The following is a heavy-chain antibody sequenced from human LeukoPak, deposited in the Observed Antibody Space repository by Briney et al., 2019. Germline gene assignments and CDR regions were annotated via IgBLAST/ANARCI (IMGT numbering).Heavy chain of an antibody. CDR2: IYPGDSDT. J-gene: IGHJ6*02. D-gene: IGHD3-10*01. V-gene: IGHV5-51*01. CDR3: ARYRSFTMVRGTITQLYGMDV. Sequence: GESLKISCKGSGYSFTSYWIGWVRQMPGKGLEWMGFIYPGDSDTRYSPSFQGQVTISADKSISTAYLQWSSLKASDTAMYYCARYRSFTMVRGTITQLYGMDVWGQGTTVTVSS. CDR1: GYSFTSYW.